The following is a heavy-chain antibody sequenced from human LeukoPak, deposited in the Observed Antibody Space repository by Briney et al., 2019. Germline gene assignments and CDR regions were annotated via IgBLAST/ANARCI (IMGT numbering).Heavy chain of an antibody. CDR3: ARAGGSGSYYSDY. V-gene: IGHV1-2*02. Sequence: ASVKVSCKASGYTFTGYYMHWVRQAPGQGLEWMGWINPNSGGTNYAQKFQGRATMTRDTSISTAYMELSRLRSDDTAVYYCARAGGSGSYYSDYWGQGTLVTVSS. CDR2: INPNSGGT. CDR1: GYTFTGYY. J-gene: IGHJ4*02. D-gene: IGHD3-10*01.